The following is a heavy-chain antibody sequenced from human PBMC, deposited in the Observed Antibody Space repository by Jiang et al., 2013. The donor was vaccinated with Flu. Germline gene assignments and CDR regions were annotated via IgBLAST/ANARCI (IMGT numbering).Heavy chain of an antibody. D-gene: IGHD2-21*02. Sequence: GAEVKKPGASVKVSCKASGYTFTSYAMHWVRQAPGQRLEWMGWINAGNGNTKYSQKFQGRVTITRDTSASTAYMELSSLRSEDTAVYYCARRPAYCGGDCHDAFDIWAKGQWSPVSS. CDR2: INAGNGNT. CDR3: ARRPAYCGGDCHDAFDI. CDR1: GYTFTSYA. V-gene: IGHV1-3*01. J-gene: IGHJ3*02.